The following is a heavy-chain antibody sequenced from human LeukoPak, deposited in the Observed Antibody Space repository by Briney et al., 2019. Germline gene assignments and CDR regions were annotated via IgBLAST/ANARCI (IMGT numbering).Heavy chain of an antibody. CDR3: ASLTGYSSGWYPPDY. CDR2: FDPEDGET. CDR1: GYTLTELS. D-gene: IGHD6-19*01. Sequence: ASVKVSCKVSGYTLTELSMHWVRQAPGKGLGWMGGFDPEDGETIYAQKFQGRVTMTEDTSTDTAYMELSSLRSEDTAVYYCASLTGYSSGWYPPDYWGQGTLVTVSS. V-gene: IGHV1-24*01. J-gene: IGHJ4*02.